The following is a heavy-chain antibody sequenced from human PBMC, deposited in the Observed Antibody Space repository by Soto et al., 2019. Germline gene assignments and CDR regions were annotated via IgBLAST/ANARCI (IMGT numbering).Heavy chain of an antibody. CDR1: GYTITIYR. V-gene: IGHV1-18*01. CDR3: ARVGVVGSPYGMDV. D-gene: IGHD1-26*01. CDR2: ISAYNGNT. Sequence: APVKVSCKTAGYTITIYRSGWLRQANGQGLEWMGWISAYNGNTNYAQKLQGRVTMTTDTSTSTAYMELRSLRSDDTAVYYCARVGVVGSPYGMDVWGQGTTVTVSS. J-gene: IGHJ6*02.